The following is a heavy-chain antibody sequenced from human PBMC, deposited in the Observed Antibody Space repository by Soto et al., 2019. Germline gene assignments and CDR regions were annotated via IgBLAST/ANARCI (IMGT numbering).Heavy chain of an antibody. J-gene: IGHJ4*02. Sequence: PGGSLRLSCEASGFTFSSYGMSWVRQAPGKGLEWVSGISGSGGSTYYADSVRGRFTISRDNAESSLYLQMNSLRDEDTAVYFCARDFGHGYYLDYWGRGTLVTVSS. CDR2: ISGSGGST. D-gene: IGHD3-3*01. CDR1: GFTFSSYG. V-gene: IGHV3-23*01. CDR3: ARDFGHGYYLDY.